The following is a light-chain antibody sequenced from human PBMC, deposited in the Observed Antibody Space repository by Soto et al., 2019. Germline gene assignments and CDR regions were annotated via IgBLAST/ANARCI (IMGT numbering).Light chain of an antibody. CDR2: EVS. CDR3: YSYAGSNTWV. V-gene: IGLV2-14*01. J-gene: IGLJ3*02. CDR1: SSDVGAYNY. Sequence: QSVLTQPASVSGSPGQSITISCTGTSSDVGAYNYVSWYQHHPGTVPKLMIYEVSNRPSGVSNRFSGSKSGNTASLTISGLQAEDEADDYCYSYAGSNTWVFGGGTKLTVL.